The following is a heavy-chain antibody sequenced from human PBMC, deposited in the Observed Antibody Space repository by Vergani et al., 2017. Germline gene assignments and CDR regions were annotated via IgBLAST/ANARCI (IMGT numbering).Heavy chain of an antibody. CDR2: IRYDGSNK. D-gene: IGHD2-8*02. V-gene: IGHV3-30*02. Sequence: QVQLVESGGGVVQPGGSLRLSCAASGFTFSSYVMHWVRQAPGKGLEWVAFIRYDGSNKYYADSVKGRFTISRDNSKNTLYLQMNSLRAEDTAVYYCAKAGGGRFDPWGQGTLVTVSS. CDR1: GFTFSSYV. CDR3: AKAGGGRFDP. J-gene: IGHJ5*02.